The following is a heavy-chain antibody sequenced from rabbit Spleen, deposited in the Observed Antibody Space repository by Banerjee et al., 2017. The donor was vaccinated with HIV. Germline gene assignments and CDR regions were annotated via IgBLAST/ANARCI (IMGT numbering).Heavy chain of an antibody. V-gene: IGHV1S47*01. CDR3: VRGASGSGYYSL. Sequence: QEQLKETGGGLVQPGGSLTLSCKASGFDFSRTGVSWVRQAPGKGLEWIGYIDLLFGTTYYAKWVNGRFTISSHNAQNTLLLQLHSLTAADTATYFCVRGASGSGYYSLWGQGTLVTVS. D-gene: IGHD1-1*01. CDR1: GFDFSRTG. CDR2: IDLLFGTT. J-gene: IGHJ3*01.